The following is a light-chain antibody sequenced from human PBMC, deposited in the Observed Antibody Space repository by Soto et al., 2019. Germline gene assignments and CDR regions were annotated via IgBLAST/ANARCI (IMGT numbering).Light chain of an antibody. CDR1: QSISSW. Sequence: DIQMTQSPSTLSASVGDRVTITCRASQSISSWLAWYQQKPGKAPKLLIYDASSLESGVPSRFSGSGSVTEFTLTISSLQPDDFATYYCQQYNSYSPLFGPGTKVDIK. CDR2: DAS. CDR3: QQYNSYSPL. V-gene: IGKV1-5*01. J-gene: IGKJ3*01.